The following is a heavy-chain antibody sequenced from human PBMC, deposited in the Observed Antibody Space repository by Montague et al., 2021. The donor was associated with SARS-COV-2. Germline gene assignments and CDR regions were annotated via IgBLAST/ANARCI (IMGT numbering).Heavy chain of an antibody. J-gene: IGHJ4*02. Sequence: SETLSLTCAVYGESFSDYYWSWIRQPPGKGMEWIGEVNHSGTTNSNPSLKSRVTISAATSKNQFSLKLSSVTTADTAVYFCTRGVSSVNMILVVIGFANYFDXWGQGTLVTVSS. CDR1: GESFSDYY. CDR2: VNHSGTT. CDR3: TRGVSSVNMILVVIGFANYFDX. D-gene: IGHD3-22*01. V-gene: IGHV4-34*01.